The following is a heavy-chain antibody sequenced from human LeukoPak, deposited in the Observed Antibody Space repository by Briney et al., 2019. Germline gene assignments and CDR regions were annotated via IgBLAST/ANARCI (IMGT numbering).Heavy chain of an antibody. D-gene: IGHD3-3*01. Sequence: PSETLSLTCAVYGGSFSGYYWSWIRQPPGKGLEWIGEINHSGSTNYNPSLKSRVTISVDTSKNQFSLKLSSVTAADTAVYYCARHREWYWYFDLWGRGTLVTVSS. V-gene: IGHV4-34*01. CDR3: ARHREWYWYFDL. CDR1: GGSFSGYY. CDR2: INHSGST. J-gene: IGHJ2*01.